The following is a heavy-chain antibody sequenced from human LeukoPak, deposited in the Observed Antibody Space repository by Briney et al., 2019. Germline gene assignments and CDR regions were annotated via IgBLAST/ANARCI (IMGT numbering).Heavy chain of an antibody. CDR2: IYYSGST. Sequence: SETLSLTCIVSGGSISSSSYYWGWIRQPPGKGLEWIGSIYYSGSTYYNPSLKSRVTISVDTSKNQFSLKLSSVTAADTAEYYCARRGGGNFLDYWGQGTLVTVSS. CDR3: ARRGGGNFLDY. CDR1: GGSISSSSYY. D-gene: IGHD4-23*01. J-gene: IGHJ4*02. V-gene: IGHV4-39*01.